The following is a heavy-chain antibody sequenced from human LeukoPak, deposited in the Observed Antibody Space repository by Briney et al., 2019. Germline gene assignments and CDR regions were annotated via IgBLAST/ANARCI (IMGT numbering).Heavy chain of an antibody. D-gene: IGHD2-2*01. J-gene: IGHJ4*02. CDR3: ATEDCSSTSCYPD. CDR1: GGSFSGYY. Sequence: SETLSLTCAVYGGSFSGYYWSWIRQPPGKGLEWIGEINHSGSTNYNPSLKSRVTISVDTSKNQLSLKLSSVTAADTAVYYCATEDCSSTSCYPDWGQGTLVTVSS. V-gene: IGHV4-34*01. CDR2: INHSGST.